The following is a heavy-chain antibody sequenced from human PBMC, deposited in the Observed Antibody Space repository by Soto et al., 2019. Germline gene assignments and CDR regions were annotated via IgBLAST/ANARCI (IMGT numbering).Heavy chain of an antibody. V-gene: IGHV4-34*01. CDR3: ARVPEYYDSSGYYYYYYGMDV. D-gene: IGHD3-22*01. J-gene: IGHJ6*02. CDR1: GGSFGVYY. CDR2: VNHAGSS. Sequence: PSEPLSLTCAICGGSFGVYYWIWFPQSPGKGLEWIGEVNHAGSSNYNPSLGSRVTISVDTSKNQFSLKLSSVTAADAAVYYCARVPEYYDSSGYYYYYYGMDVWGQGTTV.